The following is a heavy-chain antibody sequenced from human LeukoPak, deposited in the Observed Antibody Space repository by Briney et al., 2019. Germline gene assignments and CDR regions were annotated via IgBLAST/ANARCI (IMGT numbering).Heavy chain of an antibody. V-gene: IGHV4-59*08. CDR3: ARKSRVAATSHYDY. Sequence: SETLSLTCTVSGGSISSYYWSWIRQPPGKGLEWIGYIYYSGSTSYNPSLKSRVTISVDTSKNQFSLKLSSVTAADTAVYYCARKSRVAATSHYDYWGQGTLVTVSS. J-gene: IGHJ4*02. D-gene: IGHD2-15*01. CDR1: GGSISSYY. CDR2: IYYSGST.